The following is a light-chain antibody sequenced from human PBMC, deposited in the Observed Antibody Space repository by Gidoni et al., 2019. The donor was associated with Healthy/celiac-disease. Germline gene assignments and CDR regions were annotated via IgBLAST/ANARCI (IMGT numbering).Light chain of an antibody. CDR1: KLGDKY. CDR3: QAWDSSTAYVV. CDR2: QDS. Sequence: YELTQPPSVSVSPGQTASITCSGDKLGDKYACWYQQKPGQSPVLVIYQDSTRPSGIPARFSGSNSGNTATLTISGTQAMDEADYYCQAWDSSTAYVVFGGGTKLTVL. J-gene: IGLJ2*01. V-gene: IGLV3-1*01.